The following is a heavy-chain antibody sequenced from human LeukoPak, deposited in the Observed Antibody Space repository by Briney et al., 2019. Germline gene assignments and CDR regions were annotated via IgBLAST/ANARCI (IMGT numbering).Heavy chain of an antibody. D-gene: IGHD3-22*01. V-gene: IGHV4-39*07. CDR1: GGSISNRNYH. Sequence: SETLSLTCTVSGGSISNRNYHWGWIRQPPGKGLEWIGSICSSGSAYYNPSLKSRVTTSIDTSKNQFSLKLSSVTAADTAVYYCARENYYDSSGKTGYYYMDVWGKGTTVTVSS. J-gene: IGHJ6*03. CDR2: ICSSGSA. CDR3: ARENYYDSSGKTGYYYMDV.